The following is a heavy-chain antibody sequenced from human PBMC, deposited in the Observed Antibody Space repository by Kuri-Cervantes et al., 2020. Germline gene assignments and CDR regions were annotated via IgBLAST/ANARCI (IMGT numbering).Heavy chain of an antibody. CDR1: GGSFSGYY. J-gene: IGHJ4*02. CDR2: IYYSGST. CDR3: ARVGMITSDY. Sequence: GSLRLSCAVYGGSFSGYYWSWIRQPPGKGLEWIGYIYYSGSTNYNPSLKSRVTISVDTSKNQFSLKLSSVTAADAAVYYCARVGMITSDYWGQGTLVTVSS. D-gene: IGHD3-16*01. V-gene: IGHV4-59*01.